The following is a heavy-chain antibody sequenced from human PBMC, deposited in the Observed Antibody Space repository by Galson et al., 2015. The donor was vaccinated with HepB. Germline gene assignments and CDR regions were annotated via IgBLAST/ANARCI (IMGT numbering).Heavy chain of an antibody. Sequence: SVKVSCKVSGYTLTDLSMHWVRQAPGKGLEWMGGFDPEDGETIYAQKFQGRVTMTEDTSTDTAYMELSSLRSEDTAVYYCATWAPDVSGSYYFFDYWGQGTLVTVSS. CDR2: FDPEDGET. D-gene: IGHD1-26*01. V-gene: IGHV1-24*01. J-gene: IGHJ4*02. CDR1: GYTLTDLS. CDR3: ATWAPDVSGSYYFFDY.